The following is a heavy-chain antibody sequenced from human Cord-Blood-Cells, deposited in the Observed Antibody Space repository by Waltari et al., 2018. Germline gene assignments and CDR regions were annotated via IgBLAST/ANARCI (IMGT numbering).Heavy chain of an antibody. V-gene: IGHV1-24*01. CDR1: GYTLTEGS. CDR3: ATTSVLRLNWFDP. CDR2: FDPEDGET. Sequence: QVQLVQSGAEVKKPGASVQVPCKVSGYTLTEGSIHWVRQAPGKGLEWMGDFDPEDGETIYAQKFQGKVTMTEDTSTDTAYMELSSLRSEDTAVYYCATTSVLRLNWFDPWGQGTLVTVSS. D-gene: IGHD3-3*01. J-gene: IGHJ5*02.